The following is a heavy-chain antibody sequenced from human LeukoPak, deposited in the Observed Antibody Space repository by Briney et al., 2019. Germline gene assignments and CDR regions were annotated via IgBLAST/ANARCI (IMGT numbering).Heavy chain of an antibody. CDR3: ARVDRYSSWGNYFDY. CDR2: IIPMFGTA. V-gene: IGHV1-69*13. Sequence: GASVKVSCKASGGTFSRYVISWVRQAPGQGLEWMGGIIPMFGTANYAQKFQGRVTITADESTSIAYMELSSLRSEDTAVYYCARVDRYSSWGNYFDYWGQGTLVTVSS. D-gene: IGHD6-19*01. J-gene: IGHJ4*02. CDR1: GGTFSRYV.